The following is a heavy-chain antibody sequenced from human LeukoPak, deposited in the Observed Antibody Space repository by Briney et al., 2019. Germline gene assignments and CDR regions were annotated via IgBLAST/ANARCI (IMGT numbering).Heavy chain of an antibody. V-gene: IGHV3-11*05. Sequence: PGGSLRLSCAASGFTFSDYYMSWIRQAPGKGLEWVSYISSSSSYTNYADSVKGRFTISRDNAKNSLYLQMNSLRAEVTAVYYCARVPRITMVRGVIMAYYFDYWGQGTLVTVSS. CDR1: GFTFSDYY. D-gene: IGHD3-10*01. CDR2: ISSSSSYT. CDR3: ARVPRITMVRGVIMAYYFDY. J-gene: IGHJ4*02.